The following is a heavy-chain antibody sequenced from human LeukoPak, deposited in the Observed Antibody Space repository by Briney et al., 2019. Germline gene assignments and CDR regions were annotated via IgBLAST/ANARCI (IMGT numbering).Heavy chain of an antibody. D-gene: IGHD4-17*01. CDR2: IIPIFGTA. V-gene: IGHV1-69*13. J-gene: IGHJ5*02. CDR1: GGTFSSYA. CDR3: ARGGHDYGDYSP. Sequence: SVKVSCKASGGTFSSYAISWVRQAPGQGLEWMGGIIPIFGTANYAQKFQGRVTITADESTSTACMELSSLRSEDTAVYYCARGGHDYGDYSPWGQGTLVTVSS.